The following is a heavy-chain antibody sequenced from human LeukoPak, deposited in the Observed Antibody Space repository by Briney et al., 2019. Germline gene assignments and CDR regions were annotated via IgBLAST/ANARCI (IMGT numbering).Heavy chain of an antibody. CDR3: AKIHGGRLDFDY. Sequence: PGGPLTLSCAASGFTFSSYGMHWVRQAPGKGLEWVAVISYDGSNKYYADSVKGRFTISRDNSKNTLYLQMNSLRAEDTAVYYCAKIHGGRLDFDYWGQGTLVTVSS. J-gene: IGHJ4*02. CDR1: GFTFSSYG. D-gene: IGHD2-15*01. CDR2: ISYDGSNK. V-gene: IGHV3-30*18.